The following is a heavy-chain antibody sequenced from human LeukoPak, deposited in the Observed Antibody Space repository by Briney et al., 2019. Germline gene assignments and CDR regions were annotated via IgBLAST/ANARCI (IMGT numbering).Heavy chain of an antibody. J-gene: IGHJ3*02. V-gene: IGHV3-48*03. D-gene: IGHD5-24*01. CDR2: ISGSGSAI. CDR3: ARDDLEMASSAFDI. CDR1: GFTLSSYE. Sequence: GGSLRLSCAASGFTLSSYEMNWVRQAPGKGLEWVSYISGSGSAIYYSDSVKGRFTISRDNAKNSLYLQMNSLRAEDTALYYCARDDLEMASSAFDIWGQGTMVTVSS.